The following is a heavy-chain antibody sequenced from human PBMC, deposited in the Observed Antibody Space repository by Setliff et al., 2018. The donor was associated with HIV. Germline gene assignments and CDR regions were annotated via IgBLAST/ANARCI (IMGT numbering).Heavy chain of an antibody. CDR3: ARVSSGWTYYYYYYMDV. Sequence: SETLSLTCTVSGGSISSYYWSWIRQPPGKGLEWIGYIYYSGSTNYNPSLKSRVAISVDTPKNQFSLKLSSVTAADTAVYYCARVSSGWTYYYYYYMDVWGKGTTVTVSS. CDR2: IYYSGST. D-gene: IGHD6-19*01. J-gene: IGHJ6*03. CDR1: GGSISSYY. V-gene: IGHV4-59*01.